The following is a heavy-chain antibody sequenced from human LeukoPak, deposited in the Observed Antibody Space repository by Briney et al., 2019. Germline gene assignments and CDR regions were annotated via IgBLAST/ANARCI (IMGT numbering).Heavy chain of an antibody. J-gene: IGHJ4*02. CDR1: GFTFSSYG. CDR3: ARGQYSAHDY. CDR2: ISGSGGST. Sequence: PGGSLRLSCAASGFTFSSYGMSWVRQAPGKGLEWVSGISGSGGSTYYADSVKGRFTISRDNSKNTLYLQMNSLRAEDTAVYYCARGQYSAHDYWGQGTLVTVSS. V-gene: IGHV3-23*01. D-gene: IGHD4-11*01.